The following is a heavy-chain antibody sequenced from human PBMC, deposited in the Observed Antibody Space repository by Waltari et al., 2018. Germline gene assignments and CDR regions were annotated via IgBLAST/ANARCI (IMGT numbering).Heavy chain of an antibody. V-gene: IGHV4-59*01. D-gene: IGHD3-3*01. Sequence: QVQLQESGPGLVKPSETLSLTCTVPGGSFNSYSWSWLRQSPGKGLEWIGNIYYSGSTNYNPSLKRRVTIVDTSKSQFSLKLSSVTAADTAVYYCARGGRGTGFWSGPWYGMDVWGQGTTVTVSS. CDR1: GGSFNSYS. CDR2: IYYSGST. J-gene: IGHJ6*02. CDR3: ARGGRGTGFWSGPWYGMDV.